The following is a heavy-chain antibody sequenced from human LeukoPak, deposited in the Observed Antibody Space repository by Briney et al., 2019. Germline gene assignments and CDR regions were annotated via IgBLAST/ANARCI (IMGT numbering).Heavy chain of an antibody. CDR1: GYTFTGHY. CDR3: ARDHTGTSMRFDP. Sequence: ASVKFSCKASGYTFTGHYIHWMRQAPGQGLEWMGWISPNSGDTQYAQKFQGRVTMTRDTSISTAYMELSRLRSDDTAVYYCARDHTGTSMRFDPWGQGTLVTVSS. D-gene: IGHD1-1*01. J-gene: IGHJ5*02. V-gene: IGHV1-2*02. CDR2: ISPNSGDT.